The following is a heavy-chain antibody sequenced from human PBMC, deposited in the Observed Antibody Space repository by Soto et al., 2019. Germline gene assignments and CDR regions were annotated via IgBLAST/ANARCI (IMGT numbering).Heavy chain of an antibody. CDR2: XRDSGGNT. D-gene: IGHD1-26*01. J-gene: IGHJ4*02. CDR1: VFTFRSYA. CDR3: GKDLLH. Sequence: XGSLRLSCAASVFTFRSYAMSWVRQAPGKGTXGVSAXRDSGGNTYYXXSVKGRFXXPRETSKNPIYLKINALRAEDTAVYYGGKDLLHWGQGTLATVSS. V-gene: IGHV3-23*01.